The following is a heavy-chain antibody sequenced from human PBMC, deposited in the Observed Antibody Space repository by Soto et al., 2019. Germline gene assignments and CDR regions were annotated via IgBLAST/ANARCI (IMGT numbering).Heavy chain of an antibody. CDR1: GGTFSSYT. V-gene: IGHV1-69*08. J-gene: IGHJ5*02. CDR3: AREVLDSVAGTVNRRPWYYP. D-gene: IGHD6-19*01. CDR2: IIPILGIA. Sequence: QVQLVQSGAEVKKPGSSVKVSCKASGGTFSSYTISWVRQAPGQGLEWMGRIIPILGIANYAQKFQGRVTITADKSTSTAYMELSSLRSEERAVYYCAREVLDSVAGTVNRRPWYYPRGQGTLVTVSS.